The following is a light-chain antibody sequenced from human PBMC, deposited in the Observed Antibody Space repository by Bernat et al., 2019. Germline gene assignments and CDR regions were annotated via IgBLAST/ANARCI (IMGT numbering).Light chain of an antibody. V-gene: IGLV4-69*01. Sequence: QLVLTQSPSASASLGASVKLTCTLSSGHSSYAIAWHQQQPEKGPRYLMKLNSDGSHSKGDGIPDRFSGPSSGAERYLTISSLQSEDEADSYCQTWGTGIWVFGGGTQLTVL. J-gene: IGLJ3*02. CDR2: LNSDGSH. CDR1: SGHSSYA. CDR3: QTWGTGIWV.